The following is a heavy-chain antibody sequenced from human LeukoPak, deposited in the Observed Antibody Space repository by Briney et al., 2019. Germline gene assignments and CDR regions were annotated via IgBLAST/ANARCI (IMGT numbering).Heavy chain of an antibody. J-gene: IGHJ4*02. CDR3: KTNDFWSGYDY. CDR1: GFTFSSYA. V-gene: IGHV3-30*14. D-gene: IGHD3-3*01. Sequence: GRSLRLSCAASGFTFSSYAMHWVRQAPGKGLEWVAVISYDGSNKYYADSVKGRFTISRDNSKNTLYLQMNSLRAEDTAVYYCKTNDFWSGYDYWGQGTLVTVSS. CDR2: ISYDGSNK.